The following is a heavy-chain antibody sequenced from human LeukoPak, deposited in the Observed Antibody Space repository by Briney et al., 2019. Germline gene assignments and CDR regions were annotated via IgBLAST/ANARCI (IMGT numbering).Heavy chain of an antibody. CDR2: ISGSGGST. D-gene: IGHD2-21*01. Sequence: GGSLRLSCAASGFTFSSYAMSWVRQAPGKGLEWVSAISGSGGSTYYADSVKGRFTISRDNSKNTLYLQMNSLRAEDTAVYYCADLFRGGYLFGMDVWGQGTTVTVSS. V-gene: IGHV3-23*01. J-gene: IGHJ6*02. CDR3: ADLFRGGYLFGMDV. CDR1: GFTFSSYA.